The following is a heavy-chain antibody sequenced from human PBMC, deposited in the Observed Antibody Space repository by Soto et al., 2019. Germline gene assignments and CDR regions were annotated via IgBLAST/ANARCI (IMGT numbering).Heavy chain of an antibody. Sequence: QVQLQESGPGLVKPSGTLSLTCAVSGDSVTTNYWWSWVRQAPGKGLEWIGEAYHNGLTNYNPSLKSRVTMSVDTSKNQFSLKLTSATAADTAIYYCARDAAVPGESDRFDYWGQGTLVTVSS. V-gene: IGHV4-4*02. CDR3: ARDAAVPGESDRFDY. CDR2: AYHNGLT. J-gene: IGHJ4*02. D-gene: IGHD2-15*01. CDR1: GDSVTTNYW.